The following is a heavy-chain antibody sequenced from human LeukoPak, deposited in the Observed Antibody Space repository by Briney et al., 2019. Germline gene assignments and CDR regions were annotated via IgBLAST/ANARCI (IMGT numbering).Heavy chain of an antibody. CDR1: GGTFSSYA. Sequence: GSSVKVSCKASGGTFSSYAISWVRQAPGQGLEWMGWISAYNGNTNYAQKLQGRVTMTTDTSTSTAYMELRSLRSDDTAVYYCARAPSGYYQENRWSAEYFQHWGQGTLVTVSS. J-gene: IGHJ1*01. D-gene: IGHD3-22*01. CDR2: ISAYNGNT. CDR3: ARAPSGYYQENRWSAEYFQH. V-gene: IGHV1-18*01.